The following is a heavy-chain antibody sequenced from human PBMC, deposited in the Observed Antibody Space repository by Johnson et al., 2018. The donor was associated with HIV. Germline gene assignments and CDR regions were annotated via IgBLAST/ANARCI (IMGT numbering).Heavy chain of an antibody. CDR3: AKEAYSSDAFDI. D-gene: IGHD2-21*01. CDR2: IWYYGNNK. Sequence: QVQLVESGGGMVQPGRSLRLSCAASGFAFRSYGMHWVRQAPGKGLEWVAVIWYYGNNKYYADSVKGRFTVSRDNSKNTLYLQMNSLRAEDTAVYYCAKEAYSSDAFDIWGQGTMVTVSS. CDR1: GFAFRSYG. V-gene: IGHV3-33*06. J-gene: IGHJ3*02.